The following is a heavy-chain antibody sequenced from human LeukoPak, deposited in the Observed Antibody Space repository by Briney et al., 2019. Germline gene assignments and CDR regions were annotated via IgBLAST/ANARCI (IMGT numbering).Heavy chain of an antibody. CDR2: IYHRGST. CDR3: ARQYYYGSGSSPSLYFDY. V-gene: IGHV4-39*01. Sequence: SETLSLTCTVSDGSISSSSYYWGWIRQPPGKGLEWIGSIYHRGSTYYNPSLKSRVTMSVDTSKNQFSLKLSSVTAADTAVYYCARQYYYGSGSSPSLYFDYWGQGTLVTVSS. D-gene: IGHD3-10*01. J-gene: IGHJ4*02. CDR1: DGSISSSSYY.